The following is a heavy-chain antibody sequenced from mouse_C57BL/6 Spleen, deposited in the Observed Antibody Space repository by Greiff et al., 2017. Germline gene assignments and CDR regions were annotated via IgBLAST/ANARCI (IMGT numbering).Heavy chain of an antibody. CDR2: IYPGDGDT. CDR3: AGGSSFYFDY. Sequence: VQLQQSGPELVKPGASVKISCKASGYAFSSSWMNWVKQRPGTGLEWIGRIYPGDGDTNYNGKLKGKATLTADKSSGTAYMQLSSRTAEDSAVYFCAGGSSFYFDYWGQGTTLTVSS. V-gene: IGHV1-82*01. D-gene: IGHD1-1*01. J-gene: IGHJ2*01. CDR1: GYAFSSSW.